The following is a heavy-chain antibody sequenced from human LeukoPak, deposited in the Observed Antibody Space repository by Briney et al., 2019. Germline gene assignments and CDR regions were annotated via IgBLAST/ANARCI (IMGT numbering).Heavy chain of an antibody. V-gene: IGHV4-30-2*01. J-gene: IGHJ6*02. CDR3: ARGVAVAGKEGMDV. Sequence: SQTLSLTCAVSGGSISSGGYSWSWIRQPPGKGLEWIGYIYHSGSTYYNPSLKSRVTISVDRSKNQFSLKLSSVTAADTAVYYCARGVAVAGKEGMDVWGQGTTVTASS. D-gene: IGHD6-19*01. CDR1: GGSISSGGYS. CDR2: IYHSGST.